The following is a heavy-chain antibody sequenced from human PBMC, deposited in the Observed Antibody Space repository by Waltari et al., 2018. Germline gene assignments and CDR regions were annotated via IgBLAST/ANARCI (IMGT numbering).Heavy chain of an antibody. V-gene: IGHV3-66*01. CDR2: FYSGGSA. D-gene: IGHD4-4*01. CDR1: GFTVSNPY. J-gene: IGHJ2*01. CDR3: ARVTHSNPAYFDL. Sequence: EVQLVESGGGLFQPGGSLRLSCAASGFTVSNPYMSWVRQAPGKGLEWVSVFYSGGSAYYADSLKGRFTLSRDNSKNTVYLQMKSLRVEDTAVYYCARVTHSNPAYFDLWGRGTLVTVSS.